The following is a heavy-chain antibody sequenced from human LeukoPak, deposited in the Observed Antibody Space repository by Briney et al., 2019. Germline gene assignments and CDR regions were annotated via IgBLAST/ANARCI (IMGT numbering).Heavy chain of an antibody. Sequence: PGESLRLSCAASGFTFSSYAMHWVRQAPGKGLEWVAVISYDGSNKYYADSVKGRFTISRDNSKNTLYLQMNSLRAEDTAVYYCARPAVAGGIVGATSLDYWGQGTLVTVSS. CDR3: ARPAVAGGIVGATSLDY. V-gene: IGHV3-30*04. J-gene: IGHJ4*02. D-gene: IGHD1-26*01. CDR2: ISYDGSNK. CDR1: GFTFSSYA.